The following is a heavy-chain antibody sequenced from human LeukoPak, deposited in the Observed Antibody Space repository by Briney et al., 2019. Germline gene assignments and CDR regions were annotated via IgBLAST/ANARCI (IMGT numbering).Heavy chain of an antibody. Sequence: PSETLSLTCGVSGDSISSGYYWGWIRPTPGKGLEWIGYMYQSETTYYNPSLKSRVTISADTYKNQFSLKLSSVTAADTAVFYCARVRPRGSSGYPDYWGQGTLVTVSS. V-gene: IGHV4-38-2*01. CDR1: GDSISSGYY. CDR2: MYQSETT. D-gene: IGHD3-22*01. CDR3: ARVRPRGSSGYPDY. J-gene: IGHJ4*02.